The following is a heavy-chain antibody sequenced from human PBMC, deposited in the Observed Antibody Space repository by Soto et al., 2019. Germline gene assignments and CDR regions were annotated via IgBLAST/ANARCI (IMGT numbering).Heavy chain of an antibody. CDR2: IIPILGIA. V-gene: IGHV1-69*02. CDR1: GGTFSSYT. CDR3: AISLYYYDSSGYQGFDY. Sequence: QVQLVQSGAEVKKPGSSVKVSCKASGGTFSSYTISWVRQAPGQGLEWMGRIIPILGIANYAQKFQGRVTITADKSTSTAYMELGSLRSEDTAVYYCAISLYYYDSSGYQGFDYWGQGTLVTVSS. J-gene: IGHJ4*02. D-gene: IGHD3-22*01.